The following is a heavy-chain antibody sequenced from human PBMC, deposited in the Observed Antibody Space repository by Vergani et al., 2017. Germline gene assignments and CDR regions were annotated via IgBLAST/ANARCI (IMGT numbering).Heavy chain of an antibody. CDR3: ARAHHDGSGSYQTYYFDY. CDR1: GYPFTSYY. V-gene: IGHV1-46*01. Sequence: QVQLVQSGAEVKKPGASVKVSCKASGYPFTSYYMHWVRQAPGQGLEWMGIINPSGGSTSYAQKFQGRVTMTRDTSTSTVYMELSSLRSEDTAVYYCARAHHDGSGSYQTYYFDYWGQGTLVTVSS. D-gene: IGHD3-10*01. J-gene: IGHJ4*02. CDR2: INPSGGST.